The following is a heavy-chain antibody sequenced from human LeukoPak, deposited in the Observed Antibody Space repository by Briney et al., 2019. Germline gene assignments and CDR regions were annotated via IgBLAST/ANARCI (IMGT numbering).Heavy chain of an antibody. V-gene: IGHV3-7*01. CDR2: IKKDGSEK. CDR3: AELGITMIGGV. Sequence: GGSLRLSCAASGFTFSSYWMSRVRQAPGKGLEWVANIKKDGSEKYYVDSVKGRFTISRDNAKTSLYLQMNSLRAEDTAVYYCAELGITMIGGVWGKGTTVTISS. D-gene: IGHD3-10*02. CDR1: GFTFSSYW. J-gene: IGHJ6*04.